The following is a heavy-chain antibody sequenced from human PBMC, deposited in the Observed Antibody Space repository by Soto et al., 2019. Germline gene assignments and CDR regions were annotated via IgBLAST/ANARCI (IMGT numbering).Heavy chain of an antibody. CDR1: GGTFSSYA. Sequence: QVQLVQSGAEVKKPGSSVKVSCKASGGTFSSYAISWVRQAPGQGLEWMGGIIPIFGTANYAQKFQGRVTITADESTSTAYMELSSLRSEDTAVYYCAGAILGYCSGGSCYPSYYFDYWGQGTLVTVSS. D-gene: IGHD2-15*01. V-gene: IGHV1-69*01. CDR3: AGAILGYCSGGSCYPSYYFDY. J-gene: IGHJ4*02. CDR2: IIPIFGTA.